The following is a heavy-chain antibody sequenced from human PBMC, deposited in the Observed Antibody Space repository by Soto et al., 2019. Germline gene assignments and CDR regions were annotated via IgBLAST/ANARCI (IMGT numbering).Heavy chain of an antibody. D-gene: IGHD2-2*02. CDR2: INHSGST. J-gene: IGHJ6*02. CDR3: ARGPRGYCSSTSCYTAVKGMDV. CDR1: GGSFSGYY. V-gene: IGHV4-34*01. Sequence: SETLSLTCAVYGGSFSGYYWSWIRQPPGKGLEWIGEINHSGSTNYNPSLKSRVTISVDTSKNQFSLKLSSVTAADTAVYYCARGPRGYCSSTSCYTAVKGMDVWGQGTTVTVSS.